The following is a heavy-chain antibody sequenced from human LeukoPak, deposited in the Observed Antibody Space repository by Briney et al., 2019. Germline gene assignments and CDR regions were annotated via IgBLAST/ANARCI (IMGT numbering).Heavy chain of an antibody. V-gene: IGHV4-34*01. CDR2: INHSGST. Sequence: SETLSLTCAVYGGSFSGYYWSWIRQPPGKGLEWIGEINHSGSTNYNPSLKSRVTISVDTSKNQFSLKLSSVTAADTAVYYCARHVTTGARFDYWGQGTLVTVSS. D-gene: IGHD4-11*01. CDR3: ARHVTTGARFDY. J-gene: IGHJ4*02. CDR1: GGSFSGYY.